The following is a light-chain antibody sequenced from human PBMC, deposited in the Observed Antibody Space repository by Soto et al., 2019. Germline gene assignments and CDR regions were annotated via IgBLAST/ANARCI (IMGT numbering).Light chain of an antibody. CDR3: QHYGSTPLT. V-gene: IGKV3-20*01. CDR1: QSVSSSY. CDR2: GAS. Sequence: EIVLTQSPGTLSLSPGERATLSCRASQSVSSSYLAWYQQKPGQAPRLLIYGASSRATGIPDRFSGSGSGTDFTLTIIRLEPEDFAVYYCQHYGSTPLTFGGGTKVEIK. J-gene: IGKJ4*01.